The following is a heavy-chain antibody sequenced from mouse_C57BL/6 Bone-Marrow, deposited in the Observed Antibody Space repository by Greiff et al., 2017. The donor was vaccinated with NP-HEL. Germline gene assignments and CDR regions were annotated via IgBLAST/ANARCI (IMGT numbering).Heavy chain of an antibody. D-gene: IGHD2-4*01. Sequence: VQLQHPGAELVKPGASVKMSCKASGYTFTSYWITWVKQRPGQGLEWIGDIYPGSGSTNYNEKFKSKATLTVDTSSSTAYMQLSSLTSEDSAVYYCARDYDYDVWFAYWGQGTLVTVSA. CDR1: GYTFTSYW. J-gene: IGHJ3*01. CDR2: IYPGSGST. V-gene: IGHV1-55*01. CDR3: ARDYDYDVWFAY.